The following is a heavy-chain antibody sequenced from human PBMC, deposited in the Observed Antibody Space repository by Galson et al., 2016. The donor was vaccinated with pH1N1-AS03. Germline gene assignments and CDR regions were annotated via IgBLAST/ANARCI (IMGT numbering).Heavy chain of an antibody. CDR3: ARFEWSDSYCDY. CDR1: GYSISSGYY. CDR2: IYHTGRT. D-gene: IGHD3-3*01. J-gene: IGHJ4*02. Sequence: ETLSLTCAVSGYSISSGYYWGWIRQAPGKALEYIGNIYHTGRTYYNLSLKSRVTISRDTSKNQLSLKVRSVTAADTAVYYCARFEWSDSYCDYWGQGMLVTVSS. V-gene: IGHV4-38-2*01.